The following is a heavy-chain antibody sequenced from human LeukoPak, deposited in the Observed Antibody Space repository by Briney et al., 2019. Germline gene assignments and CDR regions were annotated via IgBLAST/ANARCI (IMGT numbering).Heavy chain of an antibody. CDR2: ITGDGGST. CDR1: GFTFDDYA. CDR3: ARHMGGSGWYLAAF. D-gene: IGHD6-13*01. V-gene: IGHV3-43*02. Sequence: GGSLRLSCAASGFTFDDYAMCWVRQAPGKGLEWVSLITGDGGSTYYADSVKGRFTISRDNSKNSLYLQMNSLRTEDTALYFCARHMGGSGWYLAAFWGQGTQVTVSS. J-gene: IGHJ4*02.